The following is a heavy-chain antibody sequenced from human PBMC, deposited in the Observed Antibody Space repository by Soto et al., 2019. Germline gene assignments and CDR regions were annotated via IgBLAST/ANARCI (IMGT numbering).Heavy chain of an antibody. CDR3: ASRKSSPYFDY. CDR2: IYYSGCT. J-gene: IGHJ4*02. D-gene: IGHD3-10*01. V-gene: IGHV4-30-4*01. CDR1: GGSVSSGSYY. Sequence: SETLSLTCTVSGGSVSSGSYYWSWIRQPPGKGLEWIGYIYYSGCTYYNPSLKSRVTISVDTSKNQFSLKLSSVTAADTAVYYCASRKSSPYFDYWGQGTLVTVSS.